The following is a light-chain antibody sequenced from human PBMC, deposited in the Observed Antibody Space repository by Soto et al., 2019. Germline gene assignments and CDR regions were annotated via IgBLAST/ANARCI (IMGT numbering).Light chain of an antibody. Sequence: IQLTQSPSSLSASVGDRVTISCRASQGIANFLAWYQQKPGKAAKLLIYGASTLQSGVPSRFRGSGSGTDFTLTISRLQPEAFATYYCQQLNSFPTPFGNGHRVDIK. CDR2: GAS. V-gene: IGKV1-9*01. CDR3: QQLNSFPTP. CDR1: QGIANF. J-gene: IGKJ3*01.